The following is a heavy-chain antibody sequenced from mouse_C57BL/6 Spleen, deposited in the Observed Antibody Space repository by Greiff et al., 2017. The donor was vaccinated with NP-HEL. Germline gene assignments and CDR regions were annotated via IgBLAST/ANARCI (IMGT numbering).Heavy chain of an antibody. CDR2: ISDGGSYT. V-gene: IGHV5-4*01. CDR1: GFTFSSYA. CDR3: ARDKEGIYDDAMDY. Sequence: EVKLVESGGGLVKPGGSLKLSCAASGFTFSSYAMSWVRQTPEKRLEWVATISDGGSYTYYPDNVKGRFTISRENAKNNLYLQMSHLKSEDTAMYYCARDKEGIYDDAMDYWGQGTSVTVSS. D-gene: IGHD2-12*01. J-gene: IGHJ4*01.